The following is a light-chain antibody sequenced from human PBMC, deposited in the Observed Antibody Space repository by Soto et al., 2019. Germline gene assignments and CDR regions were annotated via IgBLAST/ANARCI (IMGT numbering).Light chain of an antibody. CDR1: QGISSY. Sequence: IQLTLSPSSLSASVGDRVTITCRASQGISSYLAWYQQKPGKAPKLLIYAASTLQSGVPSRFSGSGSGTDFTLTISSLQPEDFATYSCQQLNSYPWTFGQGTKVDIK. V-gene: IGKV1-9*01. CDR3: QQLNSYPWT. J-gene: IGKJ1*01. CDR2: AAS.